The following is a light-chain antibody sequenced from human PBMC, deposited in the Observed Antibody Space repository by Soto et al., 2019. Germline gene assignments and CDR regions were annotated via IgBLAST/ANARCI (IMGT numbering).Light chain of an antibody. Sequence: QSALTQPSSVSGSPGQSITISCTGTSSDVGDNNYVSWYQQHPGKAPKLKIYDDTHRPSGIYTRVSGSKTCNTASLTISGHQAEDEAEYYCSSYTSSSTLYVYGTWTKVTVL. V-gene: IGLV2-14*01. CDR3: SSYTSSSTLYV. CDR1: SSDVGDNNY. CDR2: DDT. J-gene: IGLJ1*01.